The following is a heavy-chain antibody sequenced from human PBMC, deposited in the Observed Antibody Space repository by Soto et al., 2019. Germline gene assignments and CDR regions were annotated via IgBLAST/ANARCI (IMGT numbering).Heavy chain of an antibody. J-gene: IGHJ5*02. CDR2: IKSKTDGGRT. V-gene: IGHV3-15*07. D-gene: IGHD3-22*01. CDR1: GGTCVDLG. CDR3: ATSPSGYLRVGLFDP. Sequence: WGPMILSWAVAGGTCVDLGINCIRKEPGKGLERLGRIKSKTDGGRTDYAAPVKGRFTISRDNSKNTLYLQMNSLKAEDTAVYYCATSPSGYLRVGLFDPWGQGTLVTVSS.